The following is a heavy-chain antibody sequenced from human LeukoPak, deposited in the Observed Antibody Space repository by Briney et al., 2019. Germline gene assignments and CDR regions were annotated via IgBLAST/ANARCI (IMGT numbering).Heavy chain of an antibody. CDR3: VRGGFGHAMDV. D-gene: IGHD3-10*01. V-gene: IGHV3-74*01. J-gene: IGHJ6*02. Sequence: GGSLRLSCAASGFTFSSYWMHWVHQAPGKGLVWVSVINNDGSGTNYADSVKGRSTISRDNAKNTLYLQMTSLGAEDTAVYYCVRGGFGHAMDVWGQGTTVTVSS. CDR1: GFTFSSYW. CDR2: INNDGSGT.